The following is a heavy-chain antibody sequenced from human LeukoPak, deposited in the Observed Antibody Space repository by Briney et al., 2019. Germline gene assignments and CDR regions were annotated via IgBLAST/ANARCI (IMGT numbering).Heavy chain of an antibody. D-gene: IGHD6-13*01. V-gene: IGHV3-21*01. CDR1: GFTFSSYS. CDR2: ISSSSSYI. CDR3: ARDLGQQLTQPFDY. J-gene: IGHJ4*02. Sequence: GGSLRLSCAASGFTFSSYSMNWVRQAPGKGLEWVSSISSSSSYIYYADSVKGRFTISRDNAKNSLYLQMNSLRAEDTAVYYCARDLGQQLTQPFDYWGQGTLVTVSS.